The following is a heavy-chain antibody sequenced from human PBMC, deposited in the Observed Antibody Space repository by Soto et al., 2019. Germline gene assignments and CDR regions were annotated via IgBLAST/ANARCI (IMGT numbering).Heavy chain of an antibody. CDR3: AKVAGSGYFDY. J-gene: IGHJ4*02. CDR1: GFTFSSYG. CDR2: ISFDGSNK. V-gene: IGHV3-30*18. Sequence: GSLRLSCAASGFTFSSYGMHWVRQAPGKGLEWVAVISFDGSNKNYADSVKGRFTISRDNSKNTLYLQMNSLRAEDTAVYYCAKVAGSGYFDYWGQGTLVTVSS.